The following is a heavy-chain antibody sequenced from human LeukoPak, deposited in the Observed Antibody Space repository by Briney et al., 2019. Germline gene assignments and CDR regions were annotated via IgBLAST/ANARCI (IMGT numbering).Heavy chain of an antibody. CDR1: GFPFSSYE. Sequence: TGGSLRLSCAASGFPFSSYELNWVRQAPGKGLEWVSAISGSGGSTYYADSVKGRFTISRDNSKNTLYLQMNSLRAEDTAVYYCAKGGCSGGSCYWVYGMDVWGKGTTVTVSS. J-gene: IGHJ6*04. CDR3: AKGGCSGGSCYWVYGMDV. D-gene: IGHD2-15*01. CDR2: ISGSGGST. V-gene: IGHV3-23*01.